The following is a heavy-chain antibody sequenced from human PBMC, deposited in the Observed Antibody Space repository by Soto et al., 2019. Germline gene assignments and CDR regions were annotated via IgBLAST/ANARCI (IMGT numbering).Heavy chain of an antibody. V-gene: IGHV4-39*01. CDR3: ARQPPARWVVPAGTIDY. J-gene: IGHJ4*02. Sequence: QLQLQESGPGLVKPSETLSLTCTVSGGSISSSSYYWGWIRQPPGKGLEWIGSIYYSGSTYYNPALKSRVTISADTPKNQSARKLSSGTAADTAVYYGARQPPARWVVPAGTIDYWGQGTLVTVSS. D-gene: IGHD2-2*01. CDR2: IYYSGST. CDR1: GGSISSSSYY.